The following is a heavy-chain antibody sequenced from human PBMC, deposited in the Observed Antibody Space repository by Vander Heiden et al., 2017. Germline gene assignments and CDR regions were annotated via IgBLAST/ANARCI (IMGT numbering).Heavy chain of an antibody. CDR1: YGSYG. D-gene: IGHD5-18*01. V-gene: IGHV3-30*18. CDR3: AKDRGKGDGYNLFDY. J-gene: IGHJ4*02. CDR2: ISYDGSNK. Sequence: YGSYGMHWVRQAPGKGLEWVAVISYDGSNKYYADSVKGRFTISRDNSKNTLYLQMNSLRAEETAVYYCAKDRGKGDGYNLFDYWGQGTMVTVYS.